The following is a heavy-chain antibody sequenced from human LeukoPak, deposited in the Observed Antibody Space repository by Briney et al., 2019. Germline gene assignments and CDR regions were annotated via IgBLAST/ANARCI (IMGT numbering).Heavy chain of an antibody. V-gene: IGHV3-23*01. J-gene: IGHJ4*02. CDR2: ISGSGGST. CDR3: AKDYRGVVVIFGFDY. D-gene: IGHD3-22*01. CDR1: GFTFSSYA. Sequence: GGSLRLSCAASGFTFSSYATSWVRQAPGKGLEWVSAISGSGGSTYYADSVKGRFTISRDNSKNTLYLQMNSLRAEDTAVYYCAKDYRGVVVIFGFDYWGQGTLVTVSS.